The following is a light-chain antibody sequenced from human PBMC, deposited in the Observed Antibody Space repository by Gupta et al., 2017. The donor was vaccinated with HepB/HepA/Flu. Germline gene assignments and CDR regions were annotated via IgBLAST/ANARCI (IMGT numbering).Light chain of an antibody. Sequence: EIVLHQSPAPLSLSPGERATLPCRASQSVRRYFAWYQQKPGQPPRLLIYDTSNRSTGIPARFRGRGSVTDFIITISRLESEDFAVYYCQNRSQRHTFGPGTKVEIK. J-gene: IGKJ3*01. V-gene: IGKV3D-11*02. CDR3: QNRSQRHT. CDR2: DTS. CDR1: QSVRRY.